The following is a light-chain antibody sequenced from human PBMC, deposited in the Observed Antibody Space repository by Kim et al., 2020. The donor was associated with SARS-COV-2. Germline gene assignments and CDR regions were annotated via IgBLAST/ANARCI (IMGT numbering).Light chain of an antibody. CDR2: GAF. J-gene: IGKJ4*01. V-gene: IGKV3-15*01. Sequence: PPGESATLSCRASQSVSRKLAWYQQNPGQAPRLIIYGAFTRATGIPARFSGSGSGTEFNLTIRRLQSEDLAVYCCQQYNNWPLLTFGGGTKVDIK. CDR1: QSVSRK. CDR3: QQYNNWPLLT.